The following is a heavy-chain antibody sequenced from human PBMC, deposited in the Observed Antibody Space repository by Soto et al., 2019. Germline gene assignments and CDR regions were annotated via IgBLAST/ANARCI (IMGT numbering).Heavy chain of an antibody. V-gene: IGHV1-69*02. J-gene: IGHJ3*02. CDR2: IIPILGIA. CDR1: GGTFNTYT. Sequence: ASVKLSCKASGGTFNTYTSSWVRHAPGQGLEWMGRIIPILGIAKYAQKFQGRVTITADKSTSTAYMELSSLRSEDTAVYYCASVIAVSGKTSDVFEIWGQGTLVIVSS. CDR3: ASVIAVSGKTSDVFEI. D-gene: IGHD6-19*01.